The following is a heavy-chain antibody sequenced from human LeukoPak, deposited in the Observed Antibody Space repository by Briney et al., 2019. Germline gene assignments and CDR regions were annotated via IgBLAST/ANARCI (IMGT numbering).Heavy chain of an antibody. Sequence: PSETLSLTCTVSGGSISSSSYYWGWIRQPPGKGLEWIGSIYYSGSTYYNPSLKSRVTISVDTSKNQFSLKLSSVTAADTAVYYCARGGYSYGFGGYYYYYYMDVWGKGTTVTVSS. D-gene: IGHD5-18*01. CDR3: ARGGYSYGFGGYYYYYYMDV. V-gene: IGHV4-39*01. CDR1: GGSISSSSYY. J-gene: IGHJ6*03. CDR2: IYYSGST.